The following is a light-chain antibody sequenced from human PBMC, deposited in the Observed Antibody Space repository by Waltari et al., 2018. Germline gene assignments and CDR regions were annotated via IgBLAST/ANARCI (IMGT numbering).Light chain of an antibody. J-gene: IGLJ2*01. V-gene: IGLV3-1*01. CDR2: QDS. CDR3: QAWDSSTACGV. CDR1: KLGDTY. Sequence: SYELTQPPSVSVSPGQTASITCSGDKLGDTYACWYQQKPGQSPVLVIYQDSKRPSGIPERFSGSNSGNTATLTISGTQAMDEADYYCQAWDSSTACGVFGGGTKLTVL.